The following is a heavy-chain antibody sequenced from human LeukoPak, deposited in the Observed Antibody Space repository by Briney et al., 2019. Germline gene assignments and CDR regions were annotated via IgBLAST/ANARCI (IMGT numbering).Heavy chain of an antibody. D-gene: IGHD2-15*01. J-gene: IGHJ4*02. CDR2: FDPEDGET. V-gene: IGHV1-24*01. Sequence: ASVKVSCKVSGYALTELSMHWVRQAPGKGLEWMGGFDPEDGETIYTQKFQGRVTMTEDTSTDTAYMELSSLRSEDTAVYYCATDLRGIYCSDGTCLNRYFDYWGQGTLVTVSS. CDR1: GYALTELS. CDR3: ATDLRGIYCSDGTCLNRYFDY.